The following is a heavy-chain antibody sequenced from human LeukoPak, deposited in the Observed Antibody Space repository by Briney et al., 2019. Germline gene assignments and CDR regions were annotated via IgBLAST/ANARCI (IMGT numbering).Heavy chain of an antibody. J-gene: IGHJ4*02. CDR1: GFNLSGTG. D-gene: IGHD3-22*01. V-gene: IGHV3-33*03. CDR2: IWFDGSVH. Sequence: PGGSLRLSCAASGFNLSGTGMHWVHQAPSKGLEWVAVIWFDGSVHYYADSVQGRFSLSRDNSKNTLYLHMNSLTAADSAVHYCAKGGSQRYFYDSRGYYVDYWGQGTLVTVSS. CDR3: AKGGSQRYFYDSRGYYVDY.